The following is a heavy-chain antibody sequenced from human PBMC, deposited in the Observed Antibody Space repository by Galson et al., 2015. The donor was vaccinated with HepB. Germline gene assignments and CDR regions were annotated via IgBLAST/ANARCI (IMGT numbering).Heavy chain of an antibody. J-gene: IGHJ4*02. CDR2: ISSSGSSM. CDR3: ARDVVTLFGVVI. CDR1: GFTFSDYY. Sequence: SLRLSCAASGFTFSDYYMTWIRQAPGKGLEWVSYISSSGSSMYYADSVQGRFTISRDNAKSSLYLLMNSLRAEDTAVYYCARDVVTLFGVVIWGQGTLVTVSS. V-gene: IGHV3-11*01. D-gene: IGHD3-3*01.